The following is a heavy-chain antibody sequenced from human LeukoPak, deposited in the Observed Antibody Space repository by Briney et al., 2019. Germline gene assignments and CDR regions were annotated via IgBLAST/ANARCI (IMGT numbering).Heavy chain of an antibody. Sequence: GVSLRLSCATSGFTFRNYWMSWVRQAPGKGLQWVANIKQDGSQKYYVDSVKGRFTISRDNAKNSLYLQMDGLRAEDTTVYYCAKVIAARPAWGQGTLVTVSS. V-gene: IGHV3-7*05. D-gene: IGHD6-6*01. CDR2: IKQDGSQK. J-gene: IGHJ5*02. CDR1: GFTFRNYW. CDR3: AKVIAARPA.